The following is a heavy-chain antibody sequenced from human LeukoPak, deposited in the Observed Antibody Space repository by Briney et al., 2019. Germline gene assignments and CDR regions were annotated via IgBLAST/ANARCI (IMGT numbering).Heavy chain of an antibody. D-gene: IGHD3-22*01. CDR2: IWYDGSNK. Sequence: GGSLRLSCVASGFTFTDYFMSWVRQAPGKGLEWVAVIWYDGSNKYYADSVKGRFTISRDNSKNTLYLQMNSLRAEDTAVYYCARGLFGSGYYYYFDYWGQGTLVTVSS. J-gene: IGHJ4*02. CDR1: GFTFTDYF. CDR3: ARGLFGSGYYYYFDY. V-gene: IGHV3-33*08.